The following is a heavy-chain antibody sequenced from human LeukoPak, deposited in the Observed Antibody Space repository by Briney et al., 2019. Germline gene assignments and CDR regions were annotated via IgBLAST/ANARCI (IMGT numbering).Heavy chain of an antibody. CDR3: AKSRCSGGSCYLEGFDY. Sequence: ETLSLTCTVSGGSISSYYWNWVRQAPGKGLEWVSSISSSSSYIYYADSVKGRFTISRDNAKNTLYLQMNSLRAEDTAVYYCAKSRCSGGSCYLEGFDYWGQGTLVTVSS. CDR1: GGSISSYY. J-gene: IGHJ4*02. V-gene: IGHV3-21*04. CDR2: ISSSSSYI. D-gene: IGHD2-15*01.